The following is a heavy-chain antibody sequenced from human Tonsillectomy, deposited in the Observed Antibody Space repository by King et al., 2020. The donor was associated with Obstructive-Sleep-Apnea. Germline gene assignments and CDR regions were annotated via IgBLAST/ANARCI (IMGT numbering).Heavy chain of an antibody. J-gene: IGHJ5*02. Sequence: VQLVESGGGLVKPGGSLRLSCAASGFTFSSYSMNWVRQAPGKGLEWVSSISSSSSYIYYADSVKGRFTISRDNAKNSLYLQMNSLRAEDTAVYYCARDLTDFWRGYPNWFDPWGQGTLVTV. D-gene: IGHD3-3*01. CDR1: GFTFSSYS. CDR3: ARDLTDFWRGYPNWFDP. CDR2: ISSSSSYI. V-gene: IGHV3-21*01.